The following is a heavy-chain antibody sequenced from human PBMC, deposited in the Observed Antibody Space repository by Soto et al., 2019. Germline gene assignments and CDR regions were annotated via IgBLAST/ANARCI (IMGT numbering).Heavy chain of an antibody. CDR2: INPNSGDI. Sequence: GASVKVSCKTSGYTFTGHYIHWVRQAPGQGLEWMGWINPNSGDINYAEKFQGRVTMTRDMSTSTAYMELNSLRSDDTAMYYCARGYTYGSFDNWAQGXLVTVYS. D-gene: IGHD5-18*01. J-gene: IGHJ4*02. CDR1: GYTFTGHY. CDR3: ARGYTYGSFDN. V-gene: IGHV1-2*02.